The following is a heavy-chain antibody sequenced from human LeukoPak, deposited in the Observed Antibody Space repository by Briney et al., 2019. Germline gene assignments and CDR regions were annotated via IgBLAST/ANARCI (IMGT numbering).Heavy chain of an antibody. V-gene: IGHV4-39*01. D-gene: IGHD3-10*01. Sequence: PSETLSLTCTVSGGSISSSSYYWGWIRQPPGKGLEWIGRMYYSGSTYYNHSLKTRVSISADTSKNQFSPKLSPVTAADTAVYSCARGGWGLWSGERGNHFDYWGQATLVTVSS. CDR1: GGSISSSSYY. CDR3: ARGGWGLWSGERGNHFDY. CDR2: MYYSGST. J-gene: IGHJ4*02.